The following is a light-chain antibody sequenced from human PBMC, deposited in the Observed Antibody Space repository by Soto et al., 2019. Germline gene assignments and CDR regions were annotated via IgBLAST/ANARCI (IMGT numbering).Light chain of an antibody. CDR3: QQRNDWGS. V-gene: IGKV3-11*01. J-gene: IGKJ4*01. CDR2: GAS. CDR1: QSVGAQ. Sequence: EVVLTQYPATLSLAQGERATLSCRASQSVGAQFAWYQQKPGQSPRLLIYGASNRASGISARFSGSGSGTDFTLTIASLEPEDSAVYYCQQRNDWGSFGGGTRVEIK.